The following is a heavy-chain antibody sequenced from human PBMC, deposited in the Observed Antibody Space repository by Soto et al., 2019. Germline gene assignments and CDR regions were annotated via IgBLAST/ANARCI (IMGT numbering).Heavy chain of an antibody. CDR3: ARGGWYSGYDSEPRWFHP. Sequence: QVQLQESGPGLVKPSQTLSLTCPFSGGSISSGGYYWSWIRQHPGKGLEWIGYIYYSGSTYYNPSLKSRVTISVDTSKHQFSLKLSSVTAADTAVYYCARGGWYSGYDSEPRWFHPWGQGTLVTVSS. V-gene: IGHV4-31*03. J-gene: IGHJ5*02. D-gene: IGHD5-12*01. CDR2: IYYSGST. CDR1: GGSISSGGYY.